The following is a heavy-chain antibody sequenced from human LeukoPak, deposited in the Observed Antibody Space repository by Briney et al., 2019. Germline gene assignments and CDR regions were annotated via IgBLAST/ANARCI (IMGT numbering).Heavy chain of an antibody. CDR2: IYYSGST. Sequence: PSETLSLTCTVSGGSISSSSYYWGWIRQPPGKGLEWIGSIYYSGSTYYNPSLMSRVTISVDTSKNQFSLKLSSVTAADTAVYYCARLYSGYCSGGSCYSGWFDPWGQGTLVTVSS. J-gene: IGHJ5*02. V-gene: IGHV4-39*01. CDR1: GGSISSSSYY. D-gene: IGHD2-15*01. CDR3: ARLYSGYCSGGSCYSGWFDP.